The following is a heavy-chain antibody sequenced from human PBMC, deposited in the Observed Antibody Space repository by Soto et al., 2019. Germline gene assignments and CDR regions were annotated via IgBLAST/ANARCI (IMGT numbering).Heavy chain of an antibody. CDR3: THSWTYYSDNSV. D-gene: IGHD3-22*01. V-gene: IGHV3-33*01. Sequence: PGGSLRLSCAASGFTFSSYGMHWVRQAPGKGLEWVAVIWYDGSNKYAAPVKGRFTISRDDSINTLYLQMNSLKTEYTGVYYCTHSWTYYSDNSVWGQGTMVTVSS. CDR2: IWYDGSNK. J-gene: IGHJ3*01. CDR1: GFTFSSYG.